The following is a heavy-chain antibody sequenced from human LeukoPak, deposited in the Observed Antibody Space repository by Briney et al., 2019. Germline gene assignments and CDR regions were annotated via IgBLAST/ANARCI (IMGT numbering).Heavy chain of an antibody. CDR2: INHSGST. V-gene: IGHV4-34*01. CDR3: ARSPTSSTSWYYYYMDV. Sequence: SETLSLTCAVYGGSFSGYYWSWIRQPPGKGLEWIGEINHSGSTNYNPSLKSRVTISVDTSKNQFSLKLSSVTAADTAVYYCARSPTSSTSWYYYYMDVWGKGTTVTVSS. J-gene: IGHJ6*03. D-gene: IGHD6-13*01. CDR1: GGSFSGYY.